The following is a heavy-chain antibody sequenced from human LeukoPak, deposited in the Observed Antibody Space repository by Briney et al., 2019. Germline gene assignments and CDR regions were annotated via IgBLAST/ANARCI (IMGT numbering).Heavy chain of an antibody. CDR2: ISGSGGST. CDR3: AREPDFSGYYSHFDY. D-gene: IGHD3-22*01. Sequence: GGSLRLSCEASGFTFSSYAMSWVRQAPGKGLEWVSAISGSGGSTYYADSVKGRFTISRDNSKNTLYLQMNSLRAEDTAVYYCAREPDFSGYYSHFDYWGQGTLVTVSS. CDR1: GFTFSSYA. J-gene: IGHJ4*02. V-gene: IGHV3-23*01.